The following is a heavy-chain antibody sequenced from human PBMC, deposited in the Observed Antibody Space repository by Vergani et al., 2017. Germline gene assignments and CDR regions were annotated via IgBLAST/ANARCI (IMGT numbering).Heavy chain of an antibody. Sequence: EVQLLESGGGLVQPGGSLRLSCAASGLTFSDYAMSWVRQAPGKGLEWVSAISGSGGYTYYADSVKGRFTISRDNSKNTLYLQMNSLRAEDTAVYYCAKSPGVNWFDPWGQGTLVTVSS. J-gene: IGHJ5*02. CDR3: AKSPGVNWFDP. CDR2: ISGSGGYT. V-gene: IGHV3-23*01. CDR1: GLTFSDYA.